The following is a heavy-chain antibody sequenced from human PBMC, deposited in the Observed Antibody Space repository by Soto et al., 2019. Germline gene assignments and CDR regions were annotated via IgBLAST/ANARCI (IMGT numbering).Heavy chain of an antibody. CDR3: ARDQRGQEV. V-gene: IGHV3-7*01. Sequence: EVQLVESGGGLVQPGGSLRLSCATSGFNFSYYWMSWVRQTPGQGLEWVGNINQGGRDKYYGGSVKGRFTISRDNAKNSLYLQMDRLRAEDTAVYYCARDQRGQEVGGQGTLVTVSS. J-gene: IGHJ4*02. CDR2: INQGGRDK. CDR1: GFNFSYYW.